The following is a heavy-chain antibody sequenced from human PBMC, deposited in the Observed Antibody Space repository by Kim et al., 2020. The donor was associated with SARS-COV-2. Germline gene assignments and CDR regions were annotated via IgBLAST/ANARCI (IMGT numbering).Heavy chain of an antibody. CDR3: AHRRMKNYGDYVFQPAVGWFDP. Sequence: SGPTLVKPTQTLTLTCTFSGFSLSTSGVGVGWIRQPPGKALEWLALIYWDDDKRYSPSLKSRLTITKDTSKNQVVLTMTNMDPVDTATYYCAHRRMKNYGDYVFQPAVGWFDPWGQGTLVTVSS. CDR1: GFSLSTSGVG. J-gene: IGHJ5*02. V-gene: IGHV2-5*02. CDR2: IYWDDDK. D-gene: IGHD4-17*01.